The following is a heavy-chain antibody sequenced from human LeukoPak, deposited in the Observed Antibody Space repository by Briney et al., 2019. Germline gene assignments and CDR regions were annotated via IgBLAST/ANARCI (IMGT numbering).Heavy chain of an antibody. CDR2: ISGSGGST. J-gene: IGHJ6*02. CDR1: GFTFSSYA. V-gene: IGHV3-23*01. D-gene: IGHD4-17*01. Sequence: GGSLRLSCAASGFTFSSYAMSWVRQAPGKGLEWVSAISGSGGSTYYADSVKGRFTISRDNSKNTLYLQMNSLRAEDTAVYYCAREPPRYGDLIYYYYYGMDVWGQGTTVTVSS. CDR3: AREPPRYGDLIYYYYYGMDV.